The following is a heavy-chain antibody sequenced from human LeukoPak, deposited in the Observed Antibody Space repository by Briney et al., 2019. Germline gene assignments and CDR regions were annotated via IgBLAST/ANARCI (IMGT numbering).Heavy chain of an antibody. J-gene: IGHJ4*02. CDR2: ISGSGGST. CDR3: AKDSDYGSGSFNFDY. V-gene: IGHV3-23*01. CDR1: GFTFSSYA. D-gene: IGHD3-10*01. Sequence: GGSLRLSCAASGFTFSSYAMSWVRQTPGKGLEWVSAISGSGGSTYYADSVKGRFTISRDNSKNTLYLQMNSLRAEDTAVYYCAKDSDYGSGSFNFDYWGQGTLVTVSS.